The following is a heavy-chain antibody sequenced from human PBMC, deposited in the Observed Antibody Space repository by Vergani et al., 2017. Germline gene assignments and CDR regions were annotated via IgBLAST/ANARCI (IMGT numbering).Heavy chain of an antibody. CDR3: ARGPDNIAAPPPPVSYYFDY. V-gene: IGHV3-48*01. CDR2: ISSSSSTI. CDR1: GFTFSSYG. Sequence: EVQLVESGGGLVQPGGSLRLSCAASGFTFSSYGMHWVRQAPGKGLEWVSYISSSSSTIYYADSVKGRFTISRDNAKNSLYLQMNSLRAEDTAVYYCARGPDNIAAPPPPVSYYFDYWGQGTLVTVSS. D-gene: IGHD6-13*01. J-gene: IGHJ4*02.